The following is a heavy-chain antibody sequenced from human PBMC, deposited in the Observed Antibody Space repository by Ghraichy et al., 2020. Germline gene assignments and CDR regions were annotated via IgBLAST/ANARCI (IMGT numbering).Heavy chain of an antibody. D-gene: IGHD1-26*01. CDR1: GYTFTSYA. V-gene: IGHV1-3*01. J-gene: IGHJ4*02. CDR2: INAGNGNT. CDR3: TRDRLTEWEHTTGYFDY. Sequence: ASVKVSCKASGYTFTSYAMHWVRQAPGQRLEWMGWINAGNGNTKYSQKFQGRVTITRDTSASTAYMELSSLRSEDTAVYYCTRDRLTEWEHTTGYFDYWGQGTLVTVSS.